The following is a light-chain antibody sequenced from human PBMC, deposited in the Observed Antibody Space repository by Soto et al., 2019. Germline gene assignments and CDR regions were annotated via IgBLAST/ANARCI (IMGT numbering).Light chain of an antibody. J-gene: IGKJ4*01. CDR3: HKYGPSPLT. V-gene: IGKV3-20*01. CDR2: TAS. CDR1: QSVSSSY. Sequence: EIVMTQSPGTLSLSPGERATLSCRASQSVSSSYLAWYQQKPGQPPRLLIYTASSRAPGIPDRFRGSGSGTDFTLSISRLEPEDFAVYYCHKYGPSPLTFGGGTKVDIK.